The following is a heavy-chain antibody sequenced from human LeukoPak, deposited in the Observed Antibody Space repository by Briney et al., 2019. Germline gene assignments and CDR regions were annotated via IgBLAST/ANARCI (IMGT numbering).Heavy chain of an antibody. CDR1: EFTFSSDA. CDR2: LRGSGGGS. J-gene: IGHJ4*02. Sequence: PGGSLRLSCAASEFTFSSDAMNWVRQAPGKGREWVSGLRGSGGGSEYADSVKGRFTISRDNSKNTLYLQMNSLRAEDTAVYYCTKRYSSACFDYWGQGTLVTVSS. V-gene: IGHV3-23*01. D-gene: IGHD4-11*01. CDR3: TKRYSSACFDY.